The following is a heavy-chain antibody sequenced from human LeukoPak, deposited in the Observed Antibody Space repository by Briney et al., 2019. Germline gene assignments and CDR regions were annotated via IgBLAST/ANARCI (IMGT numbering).Heavy chain of an antibody. CDR3: AKDIFGSGWYEGSFDY. CDR2: ISGSGGST. V-gene: IGHV3-23*01. D-gene: IGHD6-19*01. Sequence: PGGSLRLSCAASGFTFSSYAMSWVRQAPGKGLEWVSAISGSGGSTYYADSVKGRFTISRDNSKNTLYLQMNSLRAEDTAVYYCAKDIFGSGWYEGSFDYWGQGTLVAVAS. J-gene: IGHJ4*02. CDR1: GFTFSSYA.